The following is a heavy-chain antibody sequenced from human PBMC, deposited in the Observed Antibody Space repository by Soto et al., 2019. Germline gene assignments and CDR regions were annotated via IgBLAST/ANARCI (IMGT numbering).Heavy chain of an antibody. V-gene: IGHV3-30-3*01. Sequence: GGSLRLSCAASGSSFPNYPMHWVRQTPDKGLEWLAVISRDGVTKNSADSVKGRFPISRDNSRNRLYLDMNSLRTEDTAMYYCVRGGYSSSWERLDPWGQGTLVTVSS. CDR1: GSSFPNYP. D-gene: IGHD4-4*01. CDR2: ISRDGVTK. J-gene: IGHJ5*02. CDR3: VRGGYSSSWERLDP.